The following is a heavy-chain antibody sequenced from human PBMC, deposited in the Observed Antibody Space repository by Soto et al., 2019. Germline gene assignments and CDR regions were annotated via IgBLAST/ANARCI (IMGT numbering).Heavy chain of an antibody. Sequence: SETLSLTCTVSGGSIRSGGYYWSWIRKHPGKGLEWIGYIYYSGSTYYNPSLKSRVTISVDTSKNQFSLKLSSVTAADTAVYYCARTIWFGELYGFDYWGQGTLGTVSS. D-gene: IGHD3-10*01. CDR3: ARTIWFGELYGFDY. CDR1: GGSIRSGGYY. V-gene: IGHV4-31*03. CDR2: IYYSGST. J-gene: IGHJ4*02.